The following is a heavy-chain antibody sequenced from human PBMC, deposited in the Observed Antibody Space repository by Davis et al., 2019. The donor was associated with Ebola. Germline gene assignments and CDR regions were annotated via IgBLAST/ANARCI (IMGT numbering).Heavy chain of an antibody. CDR2: TYYNSKWYK. V-gene: IGHV6-1*01. CDR3: ARGWFRGSMDV. Sequence: HSQTLSLTCAISGDSVSSGSTGWNWIRQSPLRGLEWLGRTYYNSKWYKDYAVSVKSRITINPDTSKNQFSLQLSSVTPEDTGLYYCARGWFRGSMDVWGEGTTVTVSS. CDR1: GDSVSSGSTG. J-gene: IGHJ6*04. D-gene: IGHD3-10*01.